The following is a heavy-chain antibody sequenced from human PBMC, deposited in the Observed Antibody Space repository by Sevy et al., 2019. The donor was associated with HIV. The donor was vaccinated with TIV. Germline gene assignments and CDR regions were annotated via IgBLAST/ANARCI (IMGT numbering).Heavy chain of an antibody. V-gene: IGHV1-18*04. CDR3: ARRGGDYDILTGYYYYYYMDV. Sequence: ASVKVSCKASGYTFTSYGISWVRQAPGQGLEWMGWISAYNGNTNYAQKLQGRVTMTTDTSTSTAYIELRSLRSDDTAVYYCARRGGDYDILTGYYYYYYMDVWGKGTTVTVFS. J-gene: IGHJ6*03. CDR2: ISAYNGNT. D-gene: IGHD3-9*01. CDR1: GYTFTSYG.